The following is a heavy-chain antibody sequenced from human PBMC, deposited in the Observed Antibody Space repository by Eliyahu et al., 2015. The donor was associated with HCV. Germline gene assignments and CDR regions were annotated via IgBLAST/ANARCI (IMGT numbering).Heavy chain of an antibody. CDR3: ASGGGGIAVAGTGGWFDP. J-gene: IGHJ5*02. Sequence: QVQLQESGPGLVKPSETLSXTCTVSGXSISTYYWSWVRQPPGKGLEWIGYIHYSGXXNXNPSLKSXVTISLDTSKXQFSLNLTSVTAADTAVYYCASGGGGIAVAGTGGWFDPWGQGTLVTVSS. D-gene: IGHD6-19*01. V-gene: IGHV4-59*01. CDR2: IHYSGXX. CDR1: GXSISTYY.